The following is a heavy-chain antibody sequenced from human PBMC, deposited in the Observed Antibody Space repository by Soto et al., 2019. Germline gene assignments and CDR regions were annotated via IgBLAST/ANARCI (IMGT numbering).Heavy chain of an antibody. CDR3: TKDQESLPEN. CDR2: MNPDTGGT. V-gene: IGHV1-8*01. J-gene: IGHJ1*01. D-gene: IGHD1-26*01. Sequence: QVQLVQSGAEVKKPGASVKVSCKASGYTFITYDINWVRQAPGQGLEWMGWMNPDTGGTGYAQRVQGRIIMTRNTSVSTPYLDSRSLTAGAAAVDCRTKDQESLPENWGQSTRVTVCS. CDR1: GYTFITYD.